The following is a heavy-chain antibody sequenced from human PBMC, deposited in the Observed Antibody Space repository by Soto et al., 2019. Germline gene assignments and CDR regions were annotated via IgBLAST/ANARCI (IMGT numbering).Heavy chain of an antibody. CDR2: IYSGGNT. Sequence: EVQLVDSGGGLVQPGGSLRLSCAVSGFTVSANYMSWVRQAPGKGLEWVSAIYSGGNTYYADSVKGRFTISRDDSKNTXXXXXXXXXXXXXXXXXCXXXXXXAXYCFYFASWGQGTLVTVSS. V-gene: IGHV3-66*01. D-gene: IGHD2-15*01. CDR3: XXXXXXAXYCFYFAS. CDR1: GFTVSANY. J-gene: IGHJ4*02.